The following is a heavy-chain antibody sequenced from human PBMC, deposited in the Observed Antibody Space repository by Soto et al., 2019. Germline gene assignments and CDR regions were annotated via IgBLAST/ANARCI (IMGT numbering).Heavy chain of an antibody. D-gene: IGHD3-22*01. CDR1: GGSISSNNS. V-gene: IGHV4-4*02. Sequence: SETLSLTCAISGGSISSNNSWTWVRQSPGKGLECIGEIHHSETTNYNPSLDRRVTISVDKSKNQFPLKLTSVTAADTADYYCARTSYYDSTGYYNMDVWGQGTTVTLSS. J-gene: IGHJ6*02. CDR2: IHHSETT. CDR3: ARTSYYDSTGYYNMDV.